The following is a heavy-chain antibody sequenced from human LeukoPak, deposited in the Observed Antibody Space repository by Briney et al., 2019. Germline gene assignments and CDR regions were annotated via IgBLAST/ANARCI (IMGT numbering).Heavy chain of an antibody. J-gene: IGHJ5*02. CDR1: GGSFSGYY. CDR2: INHSGST. Sequence: PSETLSLTCAVYGGSFSGYYWSWIRQPPGKGLEWIGEINHSGSTNYNPSLKGRVTISVDTSKNQFSLKLSSVTAADTAVYYCARGIGGDWFDPWGQGTLVTVSS. V-gene: IGHV4-34*01. CDR3: ARGIGGDWFDP. D-gene: IGHD3-16*01.